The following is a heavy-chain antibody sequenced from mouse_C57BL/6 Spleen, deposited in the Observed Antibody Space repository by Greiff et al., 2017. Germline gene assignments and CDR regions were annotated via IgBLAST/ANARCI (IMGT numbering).Heavy chain of an antibody. CDR3: ARRRDYYGSYYFDY. Sequence: VQLQQSGPELVKPGASVKISCKASGYSFTGYYMNWVKQSPEKSLEWIGEINPSTGGTTYNQKFKAKDTLTVDKSSSTAYMQLKSLTSEDSAVYYCARRRDYYGSYYFDYWGQGTTLTVSS. D-gene: IGHD1-1*01. V-gene: IGHV1-42*01. CDR2: INPSTGGT. J-gene: IGHJ2*01. CDR1: GYSFTGYY.